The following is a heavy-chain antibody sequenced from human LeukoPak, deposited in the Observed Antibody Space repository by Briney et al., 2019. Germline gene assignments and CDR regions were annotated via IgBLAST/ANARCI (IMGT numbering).Heavy chain of an antibody. CDR3: ARHFGTYYPN. D-gene: IGHD3/OR15-3a*01. J-gene: IGHJ4*02. V-gene: IGHV3-7*01. Sequence: GGSLRLSCAASGFTFSAYWMSWVRQAPGKGLEWVANIKQDGREKYCVDSVKGRFTISRDNAKKSLDLQMNSLRVEDMAVYYCARHFGTYYPNWGQGTLVTVSS. CDR2: IKQDGREK. CDR1: GFTFSAYW.